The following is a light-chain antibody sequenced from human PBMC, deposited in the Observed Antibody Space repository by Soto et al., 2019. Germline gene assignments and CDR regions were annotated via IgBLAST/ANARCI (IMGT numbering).Light chain of an antibody. CDR3: SSYTTSTSLI. CDR2: EVR. V-gene: IGLV2-14*01. Sequence: QAVVTQPASVSGSPGQSITISCTGTSSDVGLYNFVSWYQSHPGEAPKLIIYEVRIRPSGVSPRFSGSKSGNTASLTISGLQAEDEADYYCSSYTTSTSLIFGGGTKLTVL. CDR1: SSDVGLYNF. J-gene: IGLJ2*01.